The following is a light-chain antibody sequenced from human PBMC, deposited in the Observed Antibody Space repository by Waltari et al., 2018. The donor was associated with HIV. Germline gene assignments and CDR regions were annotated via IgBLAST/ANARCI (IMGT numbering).Light chain of an antibody. Sequence: AIQMTQSPSSLSASVGDSIPITCRASQGIGSDLGWYQQKPGTAPKLLIYGACSLQSGVPSRFSGSGSGTDFTLTINSLQPEDFATYFCLQDYQYPLTFGGGTKVEIK. CDR3: LQDYQYPLT. CDR2: GAC. CDR1: QGIGSD. V-gene: IGKV1-6*01. J-gene: IGKJ4*01.